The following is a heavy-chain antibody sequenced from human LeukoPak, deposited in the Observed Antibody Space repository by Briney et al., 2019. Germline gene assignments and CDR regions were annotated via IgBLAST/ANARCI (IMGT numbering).Heavy chain of an antibody. Sequence: GASVKVSCKASGYTFTGYDINWVRQAPGQGLEWMGWMNPNSGNTGYAQKFQCRVTITRSTSINTAYMELSSVRSEDTAVYYCARTRWGGDAFDIWGQGTMVTVSS. D-gene: IGHD3-16*01. CDR3: ARTRWGGDAFDI. J-gene: IGHJ3*02. CDR1: GYTFTGYD. V-gene: IGHV1-8*01. CDR2: MNPNSGNT.